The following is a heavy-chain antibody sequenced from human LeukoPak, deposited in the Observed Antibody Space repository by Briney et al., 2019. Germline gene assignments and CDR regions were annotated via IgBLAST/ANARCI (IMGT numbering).Heavy chain of an antibody. CDR2: INHSGST. Sequence: PSETLSLTCAVYGGSFSGYYWSWIRQPPGKGLEWIGEINHSGSTNYNPSLKSRVTISVDTSNNQFSLKLSSVTAADTAAYYCAREGIYYYGSGSYYMRDYYYYMDVWGTGTTVTVSS. D-gene: IGHD3-10*01. CDR1: GGSFSGYY. J-gene: IGHJ6*03. CDR3: AREGIYYYGSGSYYMRDYYYYMDV. V-gene: IGHV4-34*01.